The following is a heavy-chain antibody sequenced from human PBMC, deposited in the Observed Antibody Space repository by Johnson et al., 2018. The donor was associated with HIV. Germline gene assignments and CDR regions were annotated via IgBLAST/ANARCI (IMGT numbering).Heavy chain of an antibody. V-gene: IGHV3-11*04. D-gene: IGHD5-12*01. CDR1: GFTFNDYY. CDR2: ISSRGSAI. CDR3: ARGRARAFDI. Sequence: QVQLVESGGGLVKPGGSLRLSCTASGFTFNDYYMTWVRQAPGEGLEWVSYISSRGSAIYYADSVKGRFTMSRDNAKNSMFLQMNSLRAEDTAVYYCARGRARAFDIWGQGTMVTVSS. J-gene: IGHJ3*02.